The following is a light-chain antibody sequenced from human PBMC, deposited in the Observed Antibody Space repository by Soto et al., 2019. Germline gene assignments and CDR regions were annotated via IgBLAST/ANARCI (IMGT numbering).Light chain of an antibody. J-gene: IGLJ1*01. Sequence: QSALTQPASVSGSPGQSITISCTGTSSDIGNYHLVSWYQQHPGKAPKLIIYEVSKWPSGVSDRFSGSKSGYAASLTISGLQAEDEADDYCSTYAGSPWGYVLGTGTKVTVL. CDR2: EVS. CDR3: STYAGSPWGYV. V-gene: IGLV2-23*02. CDR1: SSDIGNYHL.